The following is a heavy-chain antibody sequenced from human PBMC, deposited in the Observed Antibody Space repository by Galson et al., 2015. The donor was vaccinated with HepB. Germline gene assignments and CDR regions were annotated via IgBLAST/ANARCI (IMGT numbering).Heavy chain of an antibody. CDR2: VSRSGSST. CDR3: AKDWGQRRLAYFDY. J-gene: IGHJ4*02. D-gene: IGHD3-16*01. Sequence: SLRLSCAASGFVFSNYDMHWVHQAPGKGLEWVSTVSRSGSSTYYVDSVKGRFTISRDNSNNTVSLHMSSLRVEDTAFYFCAKDWGQRRLAYFDYWGQGVLVTVST. CDR1: GFVFSNYD. V-gene: IGHV3-23*01.